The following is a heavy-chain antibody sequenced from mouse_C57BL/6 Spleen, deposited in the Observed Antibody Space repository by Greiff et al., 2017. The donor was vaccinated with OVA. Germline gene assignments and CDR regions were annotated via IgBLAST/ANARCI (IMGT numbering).Heavy chain of an antibody. CDR1: GFNIKDDY. CDR3: TTWGYHGSSPFAY. V-gene: IGHV14-4*01. J-gene: IGHJ3*01. Sequence: VQLQQSGAELVRPGASVKLSCTASGFNIKDDYMHWVKQRPEQGLEWIGWIDPENGDTEYASKFQGKATITADTSSNTAYLQLSSLTSEDTAVYYCTTWGYHGSSPFAYWGQGTLVTVSA. CDR2: IDPENGDT. D-gene: IGHD1-1*01.